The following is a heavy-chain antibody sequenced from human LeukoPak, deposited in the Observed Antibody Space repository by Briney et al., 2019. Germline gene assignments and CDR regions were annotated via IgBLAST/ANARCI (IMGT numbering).Heavy chain of an antibody. V-gene: IGHV4-34*01. CDR3: ARGVPEYYDFWSGYFYYFDY. CDR2: INHSGST. D-gene: IGHD3-3*01. J-gene: IGHJ4*02. CDR1: GGSFSGYY. Sequence: SETLSLTCAVYGGSFSGYYWSWIRQPPGKGLEWIGEINHSGSTNYNPSLKSRVTISVDTSKNQFSLKLTSVTAADTAVYYCARGVPEYYDFWSGYFYYFDYWGQGTLVTVSS.